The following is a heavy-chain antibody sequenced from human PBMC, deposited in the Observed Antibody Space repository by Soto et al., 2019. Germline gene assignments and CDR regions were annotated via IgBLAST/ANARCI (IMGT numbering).Heavy chain of an antibody. CDR3: ARDGYRYDTAMGLAYYYYGMDV. CDR1: GFTFSSYG. J-gene: IGHJ6*02. D-gene: IGHD5-18*01. V-gene: IGHV3-33*01. Sequence: QVQLVESGGGVVQPGRSLRLSCAASGFTFSSYGMHWVRQAPGKGLEWVAVIWYDGSNKYYADSVKGRFTISRDNSKNTLYLQMNRVRAEDTAVYYCARDGYRYDTAMGLAYYYYGMDVWGQGTTVTVSS. CDR2: IWYDGSNK.